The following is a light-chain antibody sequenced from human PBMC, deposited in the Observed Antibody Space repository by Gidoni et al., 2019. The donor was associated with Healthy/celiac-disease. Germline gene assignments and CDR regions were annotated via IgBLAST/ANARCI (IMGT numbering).Light chain of an antibody. CDR2: GAS. CDR1: QSVSSSY. CDR3: QQYGSLFT. J-gene: IGKJ3*01. V-gene: IGKV3-20*01. Sequence: EIVLTQSPGTLSVSPGERATLSCRASQSVSSSYLAWYQQKPGQAPRLLIYGASSRATGIPDRFSGSGSGTDFTLTISRLEPEDFAVYYCQQYGSLFTFGPGTKVDIK.